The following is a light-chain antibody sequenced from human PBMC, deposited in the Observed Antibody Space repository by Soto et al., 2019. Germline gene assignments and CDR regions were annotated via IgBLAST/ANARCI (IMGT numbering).Light chain of an antibody. J-gene: IGKJ5*01. CDR2: KAS. CDR3: QHYNSYSIT. V-gene: IGKV1-5*03. CDR1: QSISNW. Sequence: DIQMTQSPSTLSASVGDRVTITCRASQSISNWLAWYQQKPGKAPKLLIYKASSLESGVPSRFSGSGSGTGFTLTISSLQPDDFATYYCQHYNSYSITFGQGTRLEIK.